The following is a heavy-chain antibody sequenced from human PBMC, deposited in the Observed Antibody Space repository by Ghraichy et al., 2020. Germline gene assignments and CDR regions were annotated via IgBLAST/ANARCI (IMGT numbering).Heavy chain of an antibody. D-gene: IGHD3-22*01. CDR2: IYTSGST. CDR3: ARDQITMIVEDGMDV. Sequence: SETLSLTCTVSGGSISSYYWSWIRQPAGKGLEWIGRIYTSGSTNYNPSLKSRVTMSVDTSKNQFSLKLSSVTAADTAVYYCARDQITMIVEDGMDVWGQGTTVTVSS. V-gene: IGHV4-4*07. CDR1: GGSISSYY. J-gene: IGHJ6*02.